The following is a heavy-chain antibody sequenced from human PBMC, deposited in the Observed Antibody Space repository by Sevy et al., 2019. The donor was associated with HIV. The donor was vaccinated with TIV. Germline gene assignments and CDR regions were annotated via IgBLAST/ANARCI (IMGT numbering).Heavy chain of an antibody. Sequence: GGSLRLSCAASGFIFRTHAMTWVRQAPGKGLEWVSTISAGGGSVYYADSVKGRFTISRDNSNNRLYLQMNTLRAEDTAVYSCAREEITGFDYWGRGTLVTVSS. CDR1: GFIFRTHA. J-gene: IGHJ4*02. CDR2: ISAGGGSV. CDR3: AREEITGFDY. D-gene: IGHD3-16*01. V-gene: IGHV3-23*01.